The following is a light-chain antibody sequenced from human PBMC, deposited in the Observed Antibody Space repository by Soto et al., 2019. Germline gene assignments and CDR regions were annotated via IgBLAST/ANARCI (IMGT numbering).Light chain of an antibody. Sequence: QSVLTQPPSVSEAPRQRVTISCSGSSSNIGNNAVNWFQQLPGKAPKLLIYYDDLVPSGVSDRFSGSKSGTSASLAIRGLQSEDEADCYCATWDDSLNGPVFGGGTKVTVL. V-gene: IGLV1-36*01. CDR3: ATWDDSLNGPV. J-gene: IGLJ2*01. CDR2: YDD. CDR1: SSNIGNNA.